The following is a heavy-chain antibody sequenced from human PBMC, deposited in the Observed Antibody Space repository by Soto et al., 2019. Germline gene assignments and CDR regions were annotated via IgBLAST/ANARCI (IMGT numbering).Heavy chain of an antibody. Sequence: EVQLVESGGGLVKPGGSLRLSCAASGFTFSSYSMNWVRQAPGKGLEWVSSISSSSSYIYYADSVKGRFTISRDNAKNSLYLQMNSLRAEDTAVYYCARDVPRIMITFGGVYDAFDIWGQGTMVTVSS. D-gene: IGHD3-16*01. CDR2: ISSSSSYI. J-gene: IGHJ3*02. V-gene: IGHV3-21*01. CDR3: ARDVPRIMITFGGVYDAFDI. CDR1: GFTFSSYS.